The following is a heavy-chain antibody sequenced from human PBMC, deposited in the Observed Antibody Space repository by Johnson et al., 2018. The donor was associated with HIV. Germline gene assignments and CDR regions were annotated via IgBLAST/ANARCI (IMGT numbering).Heavy chain of an antibody. CDR3: AKSGFSGSYQGAYDI. CDR1: GFTFSSYG. J-gene: IGHJ3*02. D-gene: IGHD1-26*01. V-gene: IGHV3-30*18. CDR2: ISYDGSNK. Sequence: QVQLVESGGGVVQPGRSLRLSCAASGFTFSSYGMHWVRQAPGKGLEWVAVISYDGSNKYYADSEKGRFTISRDNSKNTLFLQMNSLRDEDTAVYYCAKSGFSGSYQGAYDIWGQGTMVTVSS.